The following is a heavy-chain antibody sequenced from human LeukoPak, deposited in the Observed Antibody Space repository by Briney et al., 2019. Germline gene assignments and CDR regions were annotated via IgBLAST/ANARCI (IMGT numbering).Heavy chain of an antibody. CDR2: IWYDGSNK. Sequence: PGRSLRLSCAASGFTFSNYGMHWVRQAPGKGLEWVAYIWYDGSNKYYTDSVKGRFTISRDNSKNTLYLQMNSLRAEDTAVYYCATSTILDSPFPFDYWGQGTLVTVSS. CDR3: ATSTILDSPFPFDY. D-gene: IGHD3/OR15-3a*01. V-gene: IGHV3-33*01. J-gene: IGHJ4*02. CDR1: GFTFSNYG.